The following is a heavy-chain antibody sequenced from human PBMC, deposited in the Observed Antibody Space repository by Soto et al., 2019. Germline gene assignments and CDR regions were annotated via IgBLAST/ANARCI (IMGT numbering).Heavy chain of an antibody. Sequence: EVQLVESGGGLIQPGGSLRLSCAASGFTFSNYWIHWVRQALGEGLVWLSRINGDGSGTNYADSVKGRFTISRDNAKNTVYVQMNSLRAEDTAVYYCARGGLRAYWIDPWGQGTLVTVSS. CDR2: INGDGSGT. CDR1: GFTFSNYW. D-gene: IGHD4-17*01. J-gene: IGHJ5*02. V-gene: IGHV3-74*01. CDR3: ARGGLRAYWIDP.